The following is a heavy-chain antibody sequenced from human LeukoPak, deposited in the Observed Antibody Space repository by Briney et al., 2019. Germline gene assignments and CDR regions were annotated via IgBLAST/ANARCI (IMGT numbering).Heavy chain of an antibody. D-gene: IGHD2-2*01. J-gene: IGHJ4*02. Sequence: SVKVSCKASGYTFTGYYMHWVRQAPGQGLEWMGWINPNSGGTNYAQKFQGRVTMTRDTSISTAYMELSRLRSDDTAVYYCARMSSSTSCYDYWGQGTLVTVSS. CDR2: INPNSGGT. CDR1: GYTFTGYY. V-gene: IGHV1-2*02. CDR3: ARMSSSTSCYDY.